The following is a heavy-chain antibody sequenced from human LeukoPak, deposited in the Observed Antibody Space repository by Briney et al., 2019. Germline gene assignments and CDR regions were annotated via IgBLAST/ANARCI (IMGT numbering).Heavy chain of an antibody. V-gene: IGHV1-69*13. CDR2: IIPIFGTA. Sequence: GASVKVSCKASGGTFSSYAISWVRQAPGQGLEWMGGIIPIFGTANYAQKFQGRVTITADESTSTAYMELSSLRSEDTAVYYCARGGRPYYDILTGPFFDYWGQGTLVIVSS. J-gene: IGHJ4*02. D-gene: IGHD3-9*01. CDR1: GGTFSSYA. CDR3: ARGGRPYYDILTGPFFDY.